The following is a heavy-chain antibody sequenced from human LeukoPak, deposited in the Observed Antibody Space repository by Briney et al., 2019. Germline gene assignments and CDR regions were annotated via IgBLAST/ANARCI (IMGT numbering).Heavy chain of an antibody. V-gene: IGHV3-33*01. D-gene: IGHD4-11*01. CDR3: ARDAQRGFDYSNSLEY. CDR2: IWSDGTNQ. J-gene: IGHJ4*02. Sequence: GGSLRLSCAAAGFTFNHYGMHWVRQAPGKGQEWVAVIWSDGTNQYYAGSVKGRFTISRDDSGNTVYLQMNSLRPEDTGVYYCARDAQRGFDYSNSLEYWGQGTPVTVST. CDR1: GFTFNHYG.